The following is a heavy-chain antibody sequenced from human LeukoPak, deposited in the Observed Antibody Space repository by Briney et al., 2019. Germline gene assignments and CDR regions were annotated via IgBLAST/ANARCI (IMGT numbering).Heavy chain of an antibody. CDR2: MNPNSGDT. Sequence: ASVKVSCKASGYTFTSYGISWVRQATGQGLEWMGWMNPNSGDTGYAQNFQGRVTMTRDTSISTAYMELSSLRSEDTAVYYCARFLGVWFGESDGFDLWGQGTMVTVSS. D-gene: IGHD3-10*01. V-gene: IGHV1-8*02. CDR1: GYTFTSYG. J-gene: IGHJ3*01. CDR3: ARFLGVWFGESDGFDL.